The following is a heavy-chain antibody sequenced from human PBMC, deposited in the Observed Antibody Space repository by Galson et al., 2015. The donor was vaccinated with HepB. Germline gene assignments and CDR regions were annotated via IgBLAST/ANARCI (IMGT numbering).Heavy chain of an antibody. D-gene: IGHD3-22*01. Sequence: SLRLSCAASAFTFRTHWMAWVRQAPGQGLEWVASIKTDGSERNYVDSVRGRFTISRDNARSLLYLYMNSVRVDDTAVYYCVRVNSYDGSAYRVFDFWGQGAPVTVSS. CDR2: IKTDGSER. J-gene: IGHJ4*02. CDR3: VRVNSYDGSAYRVFDF. V-gene: IGHV3-7*03. CDR1: AFTFRTHW.